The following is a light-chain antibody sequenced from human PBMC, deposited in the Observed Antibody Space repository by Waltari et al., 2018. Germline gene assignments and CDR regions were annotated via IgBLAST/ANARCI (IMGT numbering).Light chain of an antibody. J-gene: IGKJ1*01. CDR2: DTS. CDR3: QQYNEWFPWT. Sequence: EIMMTQSPDTLYVSPGERATLSCRARRSVGSHLAWYQMKPGQAPRLLIFDTSTRATGIPGRFSGSGSGTDFTLTISSLQSEDFAIYYCQQYNEWFPWTFGQGTKVEVK. V-gene: IGKV3-15*01. CDR1: RSVGSH.